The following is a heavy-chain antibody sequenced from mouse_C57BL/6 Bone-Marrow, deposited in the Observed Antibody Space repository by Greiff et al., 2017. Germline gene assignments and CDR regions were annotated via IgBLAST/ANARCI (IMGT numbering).Heavy chain of an antibody. CDR2: IYPGSGST. CDR1: GYTFTSYW. J-gene: IGHJ4*01. V-gene: IGHV1-55*01. CDR3: ARYYYYGSSYAMDY. D-gene: IGHD1-1*01. Sequence: VKLQQPGAELVKPGASVKMSCKASGYTFTSYWITWVKQRPGQGLEWIGDIYPGSGSTNYNAKFKSKATLTVDTSSSTAYMQLSSLTSEDSAVYYCARYYYYGSSYAMDYWGQGTSVTVSS.